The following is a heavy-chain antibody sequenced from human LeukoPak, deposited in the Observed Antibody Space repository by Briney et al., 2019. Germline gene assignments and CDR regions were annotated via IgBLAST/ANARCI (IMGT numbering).Heavy chain of an antibody. CDR2: ITGSGSTI. D-gene: IGHD2-21*01. J-gene: IGHJ4*02. Sequence: NPGGSLRLSCAASGFTFSDYHVSWIRQARGEGREWGAYITGSGSTIYYATTVKRRFTISRDNAKNSLNLQMTSLRAEDTAVYYCAKDRCGGDCSNPPYYLDLWGQGTLVTVSS. V-gene: IGHV3-11*01. CDR1: GFTFSDYH. CDR3: AKDRCGGDCSNPPYYLDL.